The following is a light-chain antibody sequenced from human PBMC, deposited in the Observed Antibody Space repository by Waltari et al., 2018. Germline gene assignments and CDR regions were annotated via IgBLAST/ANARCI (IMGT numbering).Light chain of an antibody. CDR2: DVS. Sequence: QSALTQPASVSGSPGXASSISCNGTSXXXXXXXXXXXYQQNPGKTPKLMIFDVSNRPSGVSNRFSVSKSCNTASLTISGLQAEDESDYYCSSYISSSTLELFGGGTSLTVL. J-gene: IGLJ2*01. CDR1: SXXXXXXXX. CDR3: SSYISSSTLEL. V-gene: IGLV2-14*03.